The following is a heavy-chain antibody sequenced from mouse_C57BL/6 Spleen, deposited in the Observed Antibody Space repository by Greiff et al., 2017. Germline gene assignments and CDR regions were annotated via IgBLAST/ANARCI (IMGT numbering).Heavy chain of an antibody. Sequence: QVQLQQSGAELARPGASVKLSCKASGYTFTSYGISWVKQRTGKGLEWIGELYPRSGNTYYNEKFKGKATLTEDKSSSTSYLELRILTSEDSAFYFCARKYSSWYFDVWGTGTTGTVSS. D-gene: IGHD5-1*01. CDR2: LYPRSGNT. V-gene: IGHV1-81*01. CDR1: GYTFTSYG. CDR3: ARKYSSWYFDV. J-gene: IGHJ1*03.